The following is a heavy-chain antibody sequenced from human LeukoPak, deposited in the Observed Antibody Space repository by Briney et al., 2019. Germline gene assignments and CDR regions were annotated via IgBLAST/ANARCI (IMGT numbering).Heavy chain of an antibody. CDR1: GFTFSAYT. J-gene: IGHJ4*02. Sequence: PGGSLRLSCSVPGFTFSAYTMPWVRQAPGRGLQYVSSINMNGGKTYYADSVKGRFTISRDNSKNTLFLQMSSLRVEDTAVYYCVKDKWIDYWGQGVLVTVPS. D-gene: IGHD2-8*01. V-gene: IGHV3-64D*09. CDR3: VKDKWIDY. CDR2: INMNGGKT.